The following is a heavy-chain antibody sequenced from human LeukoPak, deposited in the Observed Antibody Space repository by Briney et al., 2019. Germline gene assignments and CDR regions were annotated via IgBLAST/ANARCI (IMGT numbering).Heavy chain of an antibody. V-gene: IGHV1-2*02. CDR1: GYTFTGYY. D-gene: IGHD1-26*01. CDR3: ARCSGSPISGSYYRYFDY. CDR2: INPNSGGT. Sequence: ASVKVSCKASGYTFTGYYMHWVRQAPGQGLEWMGWINPNSGGTNYAQKFQGRVTMTRDTSISTAYMELSRLRSDDTAMYYCARCSGSPISGSYYRYFDYWGQGTLVTVSS. J-gene: IGHJ4*02.